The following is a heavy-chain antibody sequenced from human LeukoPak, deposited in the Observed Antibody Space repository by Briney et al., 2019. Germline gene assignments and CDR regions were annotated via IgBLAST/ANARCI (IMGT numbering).Heavy chain of an antibody. CDR3: AKVAKYYYGSETYYFFEH. J-gene: IGHJ4*02. CDR1: GFTVSSNY. D-gene: IGHD3-10*01. V-gene: IGHV3-66*01. Sequence: GGPLRLSCAASGFTVSSNYMSWVRQAPGKGLEWVSVIYSGGSTYYADSVKGRFTISRDNSKNTLYLQMNSLRVEDTAVYYCAKVAKYYYGSETYYFFEHWGQGTPVTASS. CDR2: IYSGGST.